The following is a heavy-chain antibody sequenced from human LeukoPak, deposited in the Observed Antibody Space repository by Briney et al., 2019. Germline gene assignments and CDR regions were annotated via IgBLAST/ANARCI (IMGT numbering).Heavy chain of an antibody. CDR3: ARGPWFRSLVGYCDNGVCYPGH. CDR1: RYTFITYD. D-gene: IGHD2-8*01. CDR2: LNPHSGNT. J-gene: IGHJ4*02. V-gene: IGHV1-8*01. Sequence: GASVKVSCKASRYTFITYDIIRVRQAAGQGLEWMGWLNPHSGNTGYTENFQGRVTLTMDSSIDTAYMELRSLRFEDTAVYYCARGPWFRSLVGYCDNGVCYPGHWGQGTLVTVSS.